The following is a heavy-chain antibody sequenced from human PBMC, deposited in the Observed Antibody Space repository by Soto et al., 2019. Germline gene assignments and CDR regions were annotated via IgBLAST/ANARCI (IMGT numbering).Heavy chain of an antibody. D-gene: IGHD3-3*01. V-gene: IGHV1-46*01. J-gene: IGHJ5*02. CDR1: GYTFTSYY. CDR2: INPSGGST. CDR3: ARDFGVVIIQGWFDP. Sequence: ASVKVSCKASGYTFTSYYRHWVRQAPGQGLEWMGIINPSGGSTSYAQNFQGRVTMTRDTSTSTVYMELSSLRSEDTAVYYCARDFGVVIIQGWFDPWGQGTLVTVSS.